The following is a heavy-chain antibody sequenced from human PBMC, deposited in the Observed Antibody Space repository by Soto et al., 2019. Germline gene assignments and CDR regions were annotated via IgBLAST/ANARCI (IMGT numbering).Heavy chain of an antibody. J-gene: IGHJ4*02. CDR2: VSHDGRNT. CDR1: GFTFSDYD. V-gene: IGHV3-30*03. CDR3: ATGGRQWLVTSDFNY. Sequence: VQRVESGGGVVQPGRSLRLSCAASGFTFSDYDMHWVRQAPGKGLEWVAVVSHDGRNTHYADSVKGRFTISRDSSKNTVSLEMTSLRAEDTAVYYCATGGRQWLVTSDFNYWGQGSLVTVSS. D-gene: IGHD6-19*01.